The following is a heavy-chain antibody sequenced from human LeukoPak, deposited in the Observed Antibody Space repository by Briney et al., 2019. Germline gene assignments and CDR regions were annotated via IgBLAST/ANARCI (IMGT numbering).Heavy chain of an antibody. CDR3: ARDGPRITIFGVVIINKAVRGNSGWFDP. CDR1: GYTFTSYG. J-gene: IGHJ5*02. Sequence: ASVKVSCKASGYTFTSYGISWVRQAPGQGLEWMGWISAYNGNTNYAQKLQGRVTMTTDTSTSTAYMELRSLRSDDTAVYYCARDGPRITIFGVVIINKAVRGNSGWFDPWGQGTLVTVSP. V-gene: IGHV1-18*01. CDR2: ISAYNGNT. D-gene: IGHD3-3*01.